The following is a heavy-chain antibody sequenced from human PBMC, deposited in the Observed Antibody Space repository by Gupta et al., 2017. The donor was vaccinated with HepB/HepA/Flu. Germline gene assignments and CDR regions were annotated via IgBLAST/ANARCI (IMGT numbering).Heavy chain of an antibody. J-gene: IGHJ6*02. CDR3: AKIDIVARYYYYGMDV. Sequence: EVQLLESGGGLVQPGGSLRLSCAASGFPFRSYAISWVRPAPGKGLEWVSAISGSGGSTYYADSVKGRFTISRDNSKNTLYLQMNSLRAEDTAVYYCAKIDIVARYYYYGMDVWGQGTTVTVSS. CDR1: GFPFRSYA. CDR2: ISGSGGST. V-gene: IGHV3-23*01. D-gene: IGHD5-12*01.